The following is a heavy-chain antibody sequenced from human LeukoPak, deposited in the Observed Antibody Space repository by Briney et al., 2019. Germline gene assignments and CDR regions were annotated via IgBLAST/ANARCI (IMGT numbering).Heavy chain of an antibody. Sequence: GESLKISCKGSGYSFTSYWIGWVRQMPGKGLEWMGIIYPGDSDTRYSPSFQGQVTISADKSISTAYLQWSSLKASDTAIYYCASWPRYCSSTSCYLDYWGQGTLVTVSS. D-gene: IGHD2-2*01. CDR1: GYSFTSYW. J-gene: IGHJ4*02. V-gene: IGHV5-51*01. CDR3: ASWPRYCSSTSCYLDY. CDR2: IYPGDSDT.